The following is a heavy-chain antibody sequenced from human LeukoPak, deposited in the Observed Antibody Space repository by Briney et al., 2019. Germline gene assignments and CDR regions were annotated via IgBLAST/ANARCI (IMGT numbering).Heavy chain of an antibody. V-gene: IGHV3-15*01. Sequence: GGSLRLSCAASGFGFSYAWMSWVRQAPGKGPEGIGRIKRKSDGETTDYAAPVKGRFTISRDDSKNTLFLQMNSLKTEDTAFYYCTTAPSGYAYMNGWHLDYWGQGALVTVSS. D-gene: IGHD5-18*01. CDR1: GFGFSYAW. CDR3: TTAPSGYAYMNGWHLDY. J-gene: IGHJ4*02. CDR2: IKRKSDGETT.